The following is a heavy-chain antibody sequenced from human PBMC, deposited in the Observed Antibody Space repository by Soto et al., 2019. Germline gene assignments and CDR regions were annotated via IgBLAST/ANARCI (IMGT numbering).Heavy chain of an antibody. CDR2: ISYDGGHK. D-gene: IGHD4-4*01. CDR3: ARVKTDYSNPRGPFFFYGMDV. V-gene: IGHV3-30-3*01. Sequence: QVQLVESGGGVVHPERSLRLSCSASEFTFSSYAMHWVRQAPGKGLEWVAGISYDGGHKFYRDSVRGRFTISRDSSKTTVFLQMNSPRPEDTAAYYCARVKTDYSNPRGPFFFYGMDVWGQGTTVTVSS. J-gene: IGHJ6*02. CDR1: EFTFSSYA.